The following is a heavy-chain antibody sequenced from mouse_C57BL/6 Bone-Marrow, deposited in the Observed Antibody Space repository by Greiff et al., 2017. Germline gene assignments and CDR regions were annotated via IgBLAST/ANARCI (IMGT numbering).Heavy chain of an antibody. CDR3: AREELRLEAD. D-gene: IGHD3-2*02. V-gene: IGHV1-19*01. Sequence: EVQLQQSGPVLVKPGASVKMSCKASGYTFTDYYMNWVKQSHGKSLEWIGVINPYNGGTSYNQKFKGKATLTVDKSSSTAYMELNSLTSEDSAVYYCAREELRLEADWGQGTLVTVSA. CDR1: GYTFTDYY. J-gene: IGHJ3*01. CDR2: INPYNGGT.